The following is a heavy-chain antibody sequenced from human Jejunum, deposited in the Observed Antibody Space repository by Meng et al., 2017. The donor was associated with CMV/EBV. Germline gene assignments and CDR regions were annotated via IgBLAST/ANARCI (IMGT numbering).Heavy chain of an antibody. CDR3: ARGLMGCTSTSCYSGWFDP. CDR2: ISGSGDNI. Sequence: TYSMNWVGQAPGKGLEWVSSISGSGDNIYYADSVKGRFTISRDNAKNSLFLQMNSLRAEDTAVYYCARGLMGCTSTSCYSGWFDPWGQGTLVTVSS. D-gene: IGHD2-2*02. CDR1: TYS. V-gene: IGHV3-21*01. J-gene: IGHJ5*02.